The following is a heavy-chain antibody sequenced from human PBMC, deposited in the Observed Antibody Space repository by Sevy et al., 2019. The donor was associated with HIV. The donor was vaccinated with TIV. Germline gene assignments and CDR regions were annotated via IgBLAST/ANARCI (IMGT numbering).Heavy chain of an antibody. CDR1: GFSFSSHG. CDR2: ISCDGNKK. Sequence: GGSLRLSCAASGFSFSSHGMHWVRQAPGKGLEWQSVISCDGNKKYYADSVKGRFTISRDNSKNTLYLQMNSLRPEDTAVYYCARDGGWYNYAPSDYWGQGTLVTVSS. J-gene: IGHJ4*02. V-gene: IGHV3-30*03. CDR3: ARDGGWYNYAPSDY. D-gene: IGHD1-1*01.